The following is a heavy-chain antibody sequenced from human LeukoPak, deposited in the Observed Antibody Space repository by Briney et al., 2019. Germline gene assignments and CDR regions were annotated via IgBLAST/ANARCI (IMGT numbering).Heavy chain of an antibody. CDR2: IIPIFGTA. Sequence: SVKVSCKASGGTFSSYAISWVRQAPGQGLEWMGRIIPIFGTATYAQTFHGRVTITTDESTSTAYMELSSLRSEDTAVYYCARDLAAAGPAFDYWGQGTLVTVSS. CDR3: ARDLAAAGPAFDY. J-gene: IGHJ4*02. CDR1: GGTFSSYA. V-gene: IGHV1-69*05. D-gene: IGHD6-13*01.